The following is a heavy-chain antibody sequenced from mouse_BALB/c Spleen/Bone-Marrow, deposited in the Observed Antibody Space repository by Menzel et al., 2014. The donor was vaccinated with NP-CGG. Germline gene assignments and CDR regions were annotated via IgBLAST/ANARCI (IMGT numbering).Heavy chain of an antibody. V-gene: IGHV1-80*01. CDR3: ARGGISIDY. Sequence: QVQLQQSGAELVRPGSSVKISCKASGYAFSIYWMNWVKQRPGQGLEWIGQIHPGDDDTDYNGKFKGKATLTADRSSSTAYMQLNSLTSEDSAVYFCARGGISIDYWGQGTTLTVSS. J-gene: IGHJ2*01. CDR1: GYAFSIYW. CDR2: IHPGDDDT.